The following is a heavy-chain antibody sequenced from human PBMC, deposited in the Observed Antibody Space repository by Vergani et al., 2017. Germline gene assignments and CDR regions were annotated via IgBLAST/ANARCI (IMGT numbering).Heavy chain of an antibody. CDR1: GFTFDDYA. Sequence: EVQLVESGGGLVQPGRSLRLSCAASGFTFDDYAMHWVRQAPGKGLEWVSGISWNSGSIGYADSVKGRFTISRDNAKNSLYLQMNSLRAEDTALYYCAKDEDGSGGLDVWGKGTTVTVSS. CDR3: AKDEDGSGGLDV. CDR2: ISWNSGSI. J-gene: IGHJ6*04. V-gene: IGHV3-9*01. D-gene: IGHD6-19*01.